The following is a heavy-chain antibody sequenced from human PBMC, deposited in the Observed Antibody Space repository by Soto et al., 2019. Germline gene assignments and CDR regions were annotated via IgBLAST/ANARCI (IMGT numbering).Heavy chain of an antibody. V-gene: IGHV1-8*01. CDR1: GYTFTSYD. CDR3: ARGLVPSRYYDFWSGHKGYYYYMDV. J-gene: IGHJ6*03. Sequence: ASVKVSCKASGYTFTSYDINWVRQATGQGLEWMGWMNPNSGNTGYAQKFQGRVTMTRNTSISTAYMELGSLRSEDKAVYYCARGLVPSRYYDFWSGHKGYYYYMDVWGKGTTVTVSS. D-gene: IGHD3-3*01. CDR2: MNPNSGNT.